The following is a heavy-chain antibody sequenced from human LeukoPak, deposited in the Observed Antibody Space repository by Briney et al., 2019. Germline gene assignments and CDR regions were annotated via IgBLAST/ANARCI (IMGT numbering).Heavy chain of an antibody. D-gene: IGHD3-22*01. J-gene: IGHJ3*02. CDR3: ARPRGGYYYDSSGQAYAFDI. Sequence: PSETLSLTCTVSGGSISSSSYYWGWIRQPPGKGLGWIGSIYYSGSTYYNPSLKSRVTISVDTSKNQFSLKLSSVTAADTAVYYCARPRGGYYYDSSGQAYAFDIWGQGTMVTVSS. CDR2: IYYSGST. CDR1: GGSISSSSYY. V-gene: IGHV4-39*01.